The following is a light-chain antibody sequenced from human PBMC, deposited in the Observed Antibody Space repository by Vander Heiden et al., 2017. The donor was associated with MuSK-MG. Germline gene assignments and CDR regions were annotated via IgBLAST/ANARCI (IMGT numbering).Light chain of an antibody. Sequence: EIVLTQSPGTLSLSPGERATLSCRASQSVSSSSLAWYQQNPGQAPRLLIYGASSRATGIPDRFSGSGYGTDFTLTISRREPEDFAVYYCQKDGSLPSIIFGQGTRMEIK. CDR2: GAS. V-gene: IGKV3-20*01. CDR3: QKDGSLPSII. CDR1: QSVSSSS. J-gene: IGKJ5*01.